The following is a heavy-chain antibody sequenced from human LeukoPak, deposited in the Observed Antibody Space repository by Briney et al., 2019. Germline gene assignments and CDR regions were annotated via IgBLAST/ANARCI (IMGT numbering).Heavy chain of an antibody. CDR3: ARDLYDILTGPPGY. J-gene: IGHJ4*02. Sequence: ASVKVSCKASGYTFTSYGISWVRQAPGQGLEWMGWISAYNGNTNYAQKLQGRVTMTTDTSTSTAYMELRSLRSDDTAVYYCARDLYDILTGPPGYWGQGTLVTVSS. CDR2: ISAYNGNT. CDR1: GYTFTSYG. V-gene: IGHV1-18*01. D-gene: IGHD3-9*01.